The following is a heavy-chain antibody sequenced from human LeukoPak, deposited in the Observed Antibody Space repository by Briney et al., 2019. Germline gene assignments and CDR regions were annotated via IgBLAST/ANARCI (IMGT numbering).Heavy chain of an antibody. CDR2: FDPEDDET. Sequence: ASVKVSCKVSGYTLTELSTHWVRQALGKGLEWMGGFDPEDDETIYAQKFQGRVTLTEDTSTDTAHMELSSLRSEDTAVYYCATGRSGYGYVIDSWGQGTLVTVSS. J-gene: IGHJ4*02. V-gene: IGHV1-24*01. CDR1: GYTLTELS. D-gene: IGHD5-18*01. CDR3: ATGRSGYGYVIDS.